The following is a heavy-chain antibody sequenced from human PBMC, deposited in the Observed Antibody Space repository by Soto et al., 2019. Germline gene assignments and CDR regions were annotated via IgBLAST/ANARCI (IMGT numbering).Heavy chain of an antibody. D-gene: IGHD3-22*01. CDR1: GGSISSGGYY. V-gene: IGHV4-31*03. CDR2: IYYSWST. J-gene: IGHJ4*02. CDR3: ARSVKDYYDSSGYYFDY. Sequence: QVQLQESGPGLVKPSQTLSLTCTVSGGSISSGGYYWSWIRQHPGKGLEWIGYIYYSWSTYYNPALKSRVTISVDTSKNQFSLKLSSVTAADTAVYYCARSVKDYYDSSGYYFDYWGQGTLVTVSS.